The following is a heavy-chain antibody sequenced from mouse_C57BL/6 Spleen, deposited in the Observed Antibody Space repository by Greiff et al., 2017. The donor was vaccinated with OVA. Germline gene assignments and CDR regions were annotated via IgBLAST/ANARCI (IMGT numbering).Heavy chain of an antibody. V-gene: IGHV1-47*01. D-gene: IGHD1-1*01. J-gene: IGHJ4*01. CDR3: ARRNYYGSSLYAMDY. CDR2: FHPYNDDT. Sequence: QVQLKQSGAELVKPGASVKMSCKASGYTFTTYPIEWMKQNHGKSLEWIGNFHPYNDDTKYNEKFKGKATLTVEKSSSTVYLELSRLTSDDSAVYYCARRNYYGSSLYAMDYWGQGTSVTVSS. CDR1: GYTFTTYP.